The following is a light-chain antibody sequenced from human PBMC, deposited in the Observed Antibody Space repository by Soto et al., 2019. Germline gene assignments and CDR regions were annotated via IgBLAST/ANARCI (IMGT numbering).Light chain of an antibody. CDR2: QDT. V-gene: IGLV3-1*01. J-gene: IGLJ2*01. Sequence: SSELTQPPSVSVSPGQTASITCSGDKLGDKYSCWYQQKPGQSPVLVISQDTKRPSGIPERFSGSVSGNTATLTISGTQAMDEADYYCQAWDSSAEGVFGGGTKLTVL. CDR1: KLGDKY. CDR3: QAWDSSAEGV.